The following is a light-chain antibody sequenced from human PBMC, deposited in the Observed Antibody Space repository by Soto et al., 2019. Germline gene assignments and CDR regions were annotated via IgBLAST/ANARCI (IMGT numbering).Light chain of an antibody. J-gene: IGLJ2*01. CDR1: SSNIGSNT. CDR2: SNN. CDR3: AAWDVSLNGLV. V-gene: IGLV1-44*01. Sequence: QSVLTQPPSASGTPGQRVTISCSGSSSNIGSNTVNWYQQLPGTASKLLIYSNNQRPSGVPDRFSGSKSGTSASLAISGLQSDDEADYYCAAWDVSLNGLVFGGGTQLTVL.